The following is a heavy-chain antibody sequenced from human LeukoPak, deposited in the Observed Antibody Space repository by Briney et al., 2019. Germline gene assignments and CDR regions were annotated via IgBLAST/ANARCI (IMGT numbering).Heavy chain of an antibody. Sequence: PSQTLSLTCTVSGGSISSGSYYWSWIRQPAGKGLEWIGRIYTSGSTNYNPSLKSRVTISLDTSKNQFSLKLSSATASDTAVYYCARGPYIYNYGMDVWGQGTTVTVSS. D-gene: IGHD2-2*02. CDR2: IYTSGST. CDR1: GGSISSGSYY. J-gene: IGHJ6*02. V-gene: IGHV4-61*02. CDR3: ARGPYIYNYGMDV.